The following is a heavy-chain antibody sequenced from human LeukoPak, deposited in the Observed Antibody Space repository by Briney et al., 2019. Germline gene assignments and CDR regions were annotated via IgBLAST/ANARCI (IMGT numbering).Heavy chain of an antibody. J-gene: IGHJ4*02. CDR1: GFTLRTYA. CDR3: ARADFYGSGSHPPGGFDY. D-gene: IGHD3-10*01. V-gene: IGHV3-30*04. CDR2: ISYDGSNT. Sequence: PGRSLRLSCAASGFTLRTYAMHLVRQAPGKGLEWVAVISYDGSNTYYADSVRGRFTISRDSSKNTLYLQMSSLRAEDTAVYYCARADFYGSGSHPPGGFDYWGQGTLVTVSS.